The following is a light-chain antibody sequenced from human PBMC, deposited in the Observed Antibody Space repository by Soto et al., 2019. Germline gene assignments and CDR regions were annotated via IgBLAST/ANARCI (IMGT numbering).Light chain of an antibody. V-gene: IGKV3-20*01. CDR1: QSVSSSY. CDR2: GAS. CDR3: QQYGSSPPDT. Sequence: EIVLTQSPGTLSLSPGERATLSCGASQSVSSSYLAWYQQKPGQTPRLLIYGASGRATGIPDRFSGSGSGTDFTLTISRLEPEDFAVYYCQQYGSSPPDTFGQGTRLEIK. J-gene: IGKJ5*01.